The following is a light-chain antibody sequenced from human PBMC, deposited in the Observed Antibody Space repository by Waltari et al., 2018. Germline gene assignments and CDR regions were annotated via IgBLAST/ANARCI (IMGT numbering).Light chain of an antibody. J-gene: IGKJ2*01. V-gene: IGKV1-5*01. CDR2: DAS. Sequence: DIQMTQSPSTLSASVGDRVTITCRASQRINSWLAWYQHKPGTAPKLLISDASTLVSGVPSRFSGSGSGTEFTLTVSSLQPDDFAAYFCQQYESYPYTFGQGTKLDIK. CDR1: QRINSW. CDR3: QQYESYPYT.